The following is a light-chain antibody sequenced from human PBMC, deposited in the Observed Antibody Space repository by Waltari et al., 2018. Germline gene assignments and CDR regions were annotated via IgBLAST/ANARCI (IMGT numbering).Light chain of an antibody. V-gene: IGKV3-20*01. CDR1: QSVSSNY. J-gene: IGKJ2*01. CDR3: QQYGSSPYT. Sequence: EIVLTQSPGTLSLSPGERATLPCRASQSVSSNYLAWYQQNPGQAPRLLIYGISSRATGIPDRFSGSGSGTDFTLTISRLDPEDFAVYYCQQYGSSPYTFGRGTKLEIK. CDR2: GIS.